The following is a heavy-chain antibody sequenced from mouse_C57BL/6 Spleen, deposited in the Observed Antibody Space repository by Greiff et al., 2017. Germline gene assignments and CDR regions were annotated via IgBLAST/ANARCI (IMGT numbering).Heavy chain of an antibody. J-gene: IGHJ3*01. Sequence: VQLVESGAELVKPGASVKISCKASGYAFSSYWMNWVKQRPGKGLEWIGQIYPGDGDTNYNGKFKGKAPLTADKSSSTAYMQLSSLTSEDAAVYFCASDSSGYGGFAYWGQGTLVTVSA. CDR3: ASDSSGYGGFAY. D-gene: IGHD3-2*02. V-gene: IGHV1-80*01. CDR1: GYAFSSYW. CDR2: IYPGDGDT.